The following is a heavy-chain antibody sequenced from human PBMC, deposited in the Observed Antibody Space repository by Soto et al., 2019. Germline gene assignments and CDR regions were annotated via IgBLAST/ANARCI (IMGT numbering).Heavy chain of an antibody. J-gene: IGHJ5*02. V-gene: IGHV4-30-4*01. CDR3: ARDVAFNWFDP. Sequence: SETLSLTCTVSGGSISRGDYYWSWIRQPPGKGLEWIGYIYYSGSTYYNPSLKSRVTISVDTSKNQFSLKLSSVTAADTAVYYCARDVAFNWFDPWGQGTLVTVSS. CDR1: GGSISRGDYY. CDR2: IYYSGST. D-gene: IGHD2-21*01.